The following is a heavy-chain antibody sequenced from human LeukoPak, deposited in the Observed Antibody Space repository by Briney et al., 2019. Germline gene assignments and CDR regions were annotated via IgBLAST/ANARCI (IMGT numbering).Heavy chain of an antibody. D-gene: IGHD3-10*01. CDR3: ARGYGYGSGSHNYYYYGMDV. Sequence: ASVTVSCKASGYTFTSYAMNWVRQAPGQGLEWMGWINTNTGNPTYAQGFTGRFVFSLDTSVSTAYLQNSSLKAEDTAVYYCARGYGYGSGSHNYYYYGMDVWGQGTTVTVSS. CDR2: INTNTGNP. V-gene: IGHV7-4-1*02. J-gene: IGHJ6*02. CDR1: GYTFTSYA.